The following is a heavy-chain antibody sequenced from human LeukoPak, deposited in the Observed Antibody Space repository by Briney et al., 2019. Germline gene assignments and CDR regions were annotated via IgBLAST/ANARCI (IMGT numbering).Heavy chain of an antibody. CDR1: GFTFSSYG. CDR2: IRYDGSNK. V-gene: IGHV3-30*02. Sequence: GGSLRLSCAASGFTFSSYGIHWVRQAPGKGLEWVAFIRYDGSNKYYADSVKGRFTISRDNSKNTIYLQMNSLRVEDTALYYCTKVVAGGQYLAPGFDYWGQGTLVTVSS. D-gene: IGHD2-15*01. J-gene: IGHJ4*02. CDR3: TKVVAGGQYLAPGFDY.